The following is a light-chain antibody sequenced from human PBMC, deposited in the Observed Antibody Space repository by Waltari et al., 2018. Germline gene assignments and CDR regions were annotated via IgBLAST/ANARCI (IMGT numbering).Light chain of an antibody. V-gene: IGKV3-20*01. CDR2: GAS. Sequence: EIVLTQSPGILSLSPGERATLSCRASQSVSRALAWYQQKPGQPPRLLIYGASNRATGIPDRFSGGGSGTDFSLTISRLEPEDFAVYYCQHYVRLPATFGQGTKVEIK. CDR1: QSVSRA. J-gene: IGKJ1*01. CDR3: QHYVRLPAT.